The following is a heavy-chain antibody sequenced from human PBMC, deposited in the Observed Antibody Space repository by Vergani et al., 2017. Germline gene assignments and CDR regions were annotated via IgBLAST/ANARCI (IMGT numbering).Heavy chain of an antibody. CDR3: AKTYYDSSGYLDP. D-gene: IGHD3-22*01. Sequence: QVQLVESGGGVVQPGGSLRLSCAASGFTFSSYGMHWVRQAPGKGLEWVAFIRYDGSNKYYADSVKGRFTISRDNSKNTLYLQMNSLRAEETAVYYCAKTYYDSSGYLDPWGQGTLVTVSS. V-gene: IGHV3-30*02. CDR1: GFTFSSYG. J-gene: IGHJ5*02. CDR2: IRYDGSNK.